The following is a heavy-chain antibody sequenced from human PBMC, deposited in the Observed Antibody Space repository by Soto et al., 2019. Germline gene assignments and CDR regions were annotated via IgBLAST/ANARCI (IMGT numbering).Heavy chain of an antibody. Sequence: SETLSLTCTVSGDSISSGDFYWSWIRQHPGKGLEWIGYIYYSGLTYYNPSLKSRLSISLDTSKNQFFLNLNSVTAADTAVYFCARDGATGAPFDFWGQGALVTFSS. CDR1: GDSISSGDFY. CDR2: IYYSGLT. V-gene: IGHV4-31*03. D-gene: IGHD1-1*01. CDR3: ARDGATGAPFDF. J-gene: IGHJ4*02.